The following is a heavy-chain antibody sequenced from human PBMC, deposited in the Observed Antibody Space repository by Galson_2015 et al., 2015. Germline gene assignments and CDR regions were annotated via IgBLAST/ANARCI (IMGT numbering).Heavy chain of an antibody. Sequence: SLRLSCAASGFTFSTYRMNWVRQAPGKGLEWVSSISSSSSYIYYADSLKGRFTISRDNAKNSLYLQMDSLRAEDTAVYYCAGDEYDTSGYYDYWGQGTLVTVSS. CDR2: ISSSSSYI. CDR3: AGDEYDTSGYYDY. V-gene: IGHV3-21*01. J-gene: IGHJ4*02. CDR1: GFTFSTYR. D-gene: IGHD3-22*01.